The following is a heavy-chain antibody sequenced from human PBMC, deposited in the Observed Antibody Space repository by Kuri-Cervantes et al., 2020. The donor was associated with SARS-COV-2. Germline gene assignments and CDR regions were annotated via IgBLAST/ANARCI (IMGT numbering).Heavy chain of an antibody. CDR1: GFTFRSYS. J-gene: IGHJ6*02. CDR3: ARDLAAAGMDI. CDR2: ISGRSTYI. V-gene: IGHV3-21*01. D-gene: IGHD6-13*01. Sequence: GESLKISCAASGFTFRSYSFNWVRQAPGKGLEWVSSISGRSTYIYYADSVKARFTTSRDDANNSLYLQINSLRAEDTGVYYCARDLAAAGMDIWGQGTTVTVSS.